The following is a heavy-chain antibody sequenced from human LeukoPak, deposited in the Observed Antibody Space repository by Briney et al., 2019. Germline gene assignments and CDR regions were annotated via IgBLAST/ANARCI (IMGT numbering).Heavy chain of an antibody. D-gene: IGHD3-22*01. CDR2: ITSSGSTM. V-gene: IGHV3-11*01. Sequence: TGGSLRLSCAASGFIFSDYYMAWIRQAPGKGLEWVSCITSSGSTMYYADSVEGRFTISRDNAKKSLYMQMNSLRAEDTAVYFCARGRYYYDSSGVDAFSVWGQGTMVTVSS. CDR1: GFIFSDYY. CDR3: ARGRYYYDSSGVDAFSV. J-gene: IGHJ3*01.